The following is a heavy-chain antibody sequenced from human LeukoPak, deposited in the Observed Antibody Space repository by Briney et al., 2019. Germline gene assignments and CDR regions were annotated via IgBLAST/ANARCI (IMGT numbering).Heavy chain of an antibody. Sequence: ASVKVSCKASGYTFTSYGISWVRQAPGQGLEWMGWIRAYNGNTNYAQKLQGRVTMTTDTSTSTAYMELRSLRSDDTAVYYCARLGVATTGQMPYYYGMDVWGKGTAVTVSS. V-gene: IGHV1-18*04. CDR2: IRAYNGNT. J-gene: IGHJ6*04. CDR1: GYTFTSYG. CDR3: ARLGVATTGQMPYYYGMDV. D-gene: IGHD5-12*01.